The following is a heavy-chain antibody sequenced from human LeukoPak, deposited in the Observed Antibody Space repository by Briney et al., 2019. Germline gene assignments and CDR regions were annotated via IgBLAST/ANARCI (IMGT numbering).Heavy chain of an antibody. V-gene: IGHV3-30*04. D-gene: IGHD3-22*01. CDR2: ISYDGSNK. Sequence: GGSLRLSCAASGFTFSSYAMHWVRQAPGKGLEWVAVISYDGSNKYYADSVKGRFTISRDNSKNTLYLQMNSLRAEDTAVYYCARDPDDSSGYFPTPPDYWGQGTLVTVSS. J-gene: IGHJ4*02. CDR1: GFTFSSYA. CDR3: ARDPDDSSGYFPTPPDY.